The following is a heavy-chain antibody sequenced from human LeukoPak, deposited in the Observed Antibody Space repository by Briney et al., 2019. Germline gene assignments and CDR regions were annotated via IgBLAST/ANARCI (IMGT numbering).Heavy chain of an antibody. V-gene: IGHV3-30*04. CDR1: GFTFSSYA. J-gene: IGHJ4*02. Sequence: GGSLRLSCAASGFTFSSYAMHWVRQAPGKGLEWVAVISYDGSNKYYADSVKGRFTISRDSSKNTLYLQMNSLRAEDTAVYYCARVRDGYNPPDYWGQGTLVTVSS. D-gene: IGHD5-24*01. CDR3: ARVRDGYNPPDY. CDR2: ISYDGSNK.